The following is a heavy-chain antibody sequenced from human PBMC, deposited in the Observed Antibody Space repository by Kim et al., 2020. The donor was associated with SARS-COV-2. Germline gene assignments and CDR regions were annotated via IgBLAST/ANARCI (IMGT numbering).Heavy chain of an antibody. CDR3: AKGRYCTTIICRDAFDI. D-gene: IGHD2-8*01. J-gene: IGHJ3*02. Sequence: GGSLRLSCAASGFTFSNYVMSWVRQAPGKGLEWVSDIGGSGDSTYYANSVKGRFTISRDNFKNTLYLQMNSLRAEDTAVYFCAKGRYCTTIICRDAFDIWGQGTMVTVSS. CDR1: GFTFSNYV. V-gene: IGHV3-23*01. CDR2: IGGSGDST.